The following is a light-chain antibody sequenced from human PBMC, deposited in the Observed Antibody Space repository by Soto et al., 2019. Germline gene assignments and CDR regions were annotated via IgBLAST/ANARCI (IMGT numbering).Light chain of an antibody. CDR2: AAS. CDR3: QQLNSYPQIT. J-gene: IGKJ5*01. Sequence: IQLTQSPSSLSASVGDRVTITCRASQGISSYLAWYQQKPGEAPKLLIYAASTLQSGVPSRFSGSGSGTDFTLTISSLQPEDFATYYCQQLNSYPQITFGQGTRLEIK. V-gene: IGKV1-9*01. CDR1: QGISSY.